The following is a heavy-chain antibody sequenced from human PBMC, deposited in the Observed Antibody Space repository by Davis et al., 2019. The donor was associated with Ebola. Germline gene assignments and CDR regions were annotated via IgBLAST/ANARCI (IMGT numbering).Heavy chain of an antibody. CDR1: GYTFTNYG. V-gene: IGHV1-18*04. D-gene: IGHD1-1*01. CDR3: ARAQFPTTSNH. CDR2: INPHNGNT. J-gene: IGHJ5*02. Sequence: ASVKVSCKASGYTFTNYGITWVRQAPGQGLEWMGWINPHNGNTNYAQNVQGRVIMTTDTSTSTAYMEVGSLKSDDTAVYYCARAQFPTTSNHWGQGTLVTVSS.